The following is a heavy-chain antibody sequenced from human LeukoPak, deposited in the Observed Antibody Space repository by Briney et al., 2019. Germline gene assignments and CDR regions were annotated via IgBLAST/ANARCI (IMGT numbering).Heavy chain of an antibody. Sequence: GESLKISCQGSGYSFTTYWIGWVRPGPGEGLEWRGIIQPGNPDIRYSPSFQGQVPISDSQSITTAYLQWRSLKASDTAIYYCARPEARSSWGTFDYWGLGTLVTVSS. CDR3: ARPEARSSWGTFDY. J-gene: IGHJ4*02. D-gene: IGHD6-6*01. CDR1: GYSFTTYW. V-gene: IGHV5-51*01. CDR2: IQPGNPDI.